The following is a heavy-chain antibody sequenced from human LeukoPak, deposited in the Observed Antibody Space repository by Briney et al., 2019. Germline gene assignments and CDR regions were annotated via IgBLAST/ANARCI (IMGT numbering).Heavy chain of an antibody. CDR3: ARSEYYGSGSYYTYPDY. J-gene: IGHJ4*02. D-gene: IGHD3-10*01. CDR1: GFTFSSYW. Sequence: PGGSLRLSCAASGFTFSSYWMSWVRQAPGKELEWVANIKQDGSEKYYVDSVKGRFTISRDNAKNSLYLQMNSLRAEDTAVYYCARSEYYGSGSYYTYPDYWGQGTLVTVSS. CDR2: IKQDGSEK. V-gene: IGHV3-7*01.